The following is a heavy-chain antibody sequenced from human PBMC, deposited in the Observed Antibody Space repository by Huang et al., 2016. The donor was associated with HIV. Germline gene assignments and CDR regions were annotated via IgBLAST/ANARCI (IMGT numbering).Heavy chain of an antibody. CDR2: SYAEYSDT. V-gene: IGHV5-51*01. CDR3: SRRFSSTSGYFDY. J-gene: IGHJ4*02. Sequence: VQLVQSGAEVKKPGESLKIPCKGSGYSFSSYWIAWGRHMPGKGLDCMRISYAEYSDTAFSPSVEGKVTISADQSTGTPYLKWSSLKASYTAMYYCSRRFSSTSGYFDYLGQGSLVTVSS. D-gene: IGHD6-6*01. CDR1: GYSFSSYW.